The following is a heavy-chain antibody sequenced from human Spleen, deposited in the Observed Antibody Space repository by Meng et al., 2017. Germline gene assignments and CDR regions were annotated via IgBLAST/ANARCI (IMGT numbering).Heavy chain of an antibody. Sequence: GESLKISCAASGFTFSSYGMHWVRQAPGKGLEWVAVIWYDGSNKYYADSVKGRFTISRDNSKNTLYLQMNSLRAEDTAVYYCARDGGGYSYGPMDYWGQGTLVTVSS. J-gene: IGHJ4*02. CDR3: ARDGGGYSYGPMDY. CDR1: GFTFSSYG. CDR2: IWYDGSNK. D-gene: IGHD5-18*01. V-gene: IGHV3-33*01.